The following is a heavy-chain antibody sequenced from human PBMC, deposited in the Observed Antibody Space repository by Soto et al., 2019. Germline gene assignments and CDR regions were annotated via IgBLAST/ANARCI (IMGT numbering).Heavy chain of an antibody. CDR1: GYTFTSYG. CDR3: ARDGRYSGSYYAFDY. Sequence: QVQLVQSGAEVKKPGASVKVSCKASGYTFTSYGISWVRPAPGQGLEWMGWIRAYNGNTNYAQKLQGRVTMTTYTSTNTAYMELRSLRSDDTSVYYCARDGRYSGSYYAFDYWGQVTLVTVSS. V-gene: IGHV1-18*04. D-gene: IGHD1-26*01. CDR2: IRAYNGNT. J-gene: IGHJ4*02.